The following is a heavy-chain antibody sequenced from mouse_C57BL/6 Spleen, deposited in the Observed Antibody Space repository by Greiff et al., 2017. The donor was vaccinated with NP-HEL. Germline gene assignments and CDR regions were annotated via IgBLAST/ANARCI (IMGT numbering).Heavy chain of an antibody. V-gene: IGHV1-50*01. CDR2: IDPSDSYT. CDR3: ARRRGDYGNWDFDV. J-gene: IGHJ1*03. Sequence: QVQLQQPGAELVKPGASVKLSCKASGYTFTSYWMQWVKQRPGQGLEWIGEIDPSDSYTNYNQKFKGKATLTVDTSSSTAYMQLSSLTAEDSAVDYCARRRGDYGNWDFDVWGTGTTVTVSS. CDR1: GYTFTSYW. D-gene: IGHD2-1*01.